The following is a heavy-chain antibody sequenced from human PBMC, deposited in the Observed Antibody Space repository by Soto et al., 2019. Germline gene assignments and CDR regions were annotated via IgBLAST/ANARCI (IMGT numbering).Heavy chain of an antibody. D-gene: IGHD5-18*01. Sequence: AASVKVSCKASGYTFTSYYMHWVRQAPGQGLEWMGIINPSGGSTSYAQKFQGRVTMTRDTSTSTVYMELSSLRSEDTAVYYCASPGGYSYGYDAFDIWGQGTMVTVSS. CDR2: INPSGGST. CDR3: ASPGGYSYGYDAFDI. J-gene: IGHJ3*02. CDR1: GYTFTSYY. V-gene: IGHV1-46*01.